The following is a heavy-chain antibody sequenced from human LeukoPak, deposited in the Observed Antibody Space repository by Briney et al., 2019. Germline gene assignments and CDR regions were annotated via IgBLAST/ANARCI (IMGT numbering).Heavy chain of an antibody. CDR3: ARDWVPKSGPSYYGMDV. D-gene: IGHD1-1*01. CDR1: AFTFSSYS. CDR2: ISSSSSYI. Sequence: GGSLRLSCAASAFTFSSYSMNWVRQAPGKGLEWVSSISSSSSYIYYADSVKGRFTISRDNAKNSLYLQMNSLRAEDTAVYYCARDWVPKSGPSYYGMDVWGQGTTVTVSS. J-gene: IGHJ6*02. V-gene: IGHV3-21*01.